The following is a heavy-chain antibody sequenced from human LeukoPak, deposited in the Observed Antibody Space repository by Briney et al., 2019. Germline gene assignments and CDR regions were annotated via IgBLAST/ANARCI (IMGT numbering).Heavy chain of an antibody. CDR2: ISTYNGDT. CDR1: GYTLTELF. V-gene: IGHV1-18*01. D-gene: IGHD1-26*01. CDR3: ARDRGLYTGSYPIDY. Sequence: ASEKVSYKVSGYTLTELFMHWVRQAPGQGLEWMGWISTYNGDTNYAQKLQGRVTMTTDTSTSTAYMELRSLRSDDTAVYYCARDRGLYTGSYPIDYWGQGTLVIVSS. J-gene: IGHJ4*02.